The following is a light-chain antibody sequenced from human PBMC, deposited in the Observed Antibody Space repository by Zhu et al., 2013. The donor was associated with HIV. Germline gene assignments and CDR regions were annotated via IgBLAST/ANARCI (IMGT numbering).Light chain of an antibody. CDR3: SSYTSSHTLV. Sequence: QSALTQPASVSGSPGQSITISCTGTTSDVGGYNYVSWYQQNPGATPILLIYAVSNRPSGVSNRFSGSKSGNTASLTISGLQAEDEAHYYCSSYTSSHTLVFGGGTKVTVI. CDR1: TSDVGGYNY. V-gene: IGLV2-14*01. CDR2: AVS. J-gene: IGLJ2*01.